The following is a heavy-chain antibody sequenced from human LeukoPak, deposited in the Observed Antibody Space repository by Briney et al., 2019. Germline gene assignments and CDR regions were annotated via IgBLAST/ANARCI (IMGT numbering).Heavy chain of an antibody. J-gene: IGHJ3*02. CDR1: GGTFSSYD. CDR3: ARETTVTLGSGDAFDI. V-gene: IGHV1-69*13. Sequence: ASVKVSCKASGGTFSSYDISWVRQAPGQGLEWMGGIIPIFGTANYAQKFQGRVTITADESTSTAYMELSSLRSEDTAVYYCARETTVTLGSGDAFDIWGQGTMVTVSS. D-gene: IGHD4-17*01. CDR2: IIPIFGTA.